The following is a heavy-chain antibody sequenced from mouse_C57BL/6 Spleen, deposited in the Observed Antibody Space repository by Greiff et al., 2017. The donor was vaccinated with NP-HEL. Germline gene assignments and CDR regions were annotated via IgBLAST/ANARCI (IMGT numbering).Heavy chain of an antibody. V-gene: IGHV1-50*01. CDR3: ARSGTYYPTDY. J-gene: IGHJ4*01. CDR2: IDPSDSYT. CDR1: GYTFTSYW. Sequence: VQLQQPGAELVKPGASVKLSCKASGYTFTSYWMQWVKQRPGQGLEWIGEIDPSDSYTNYNQKFKGKATLTVYTSSSTAYMQLSSLTSEDSAVYYCARSGTYYPTDYWGQGTSVTVSS. D-gene: IGHD2-10*01.